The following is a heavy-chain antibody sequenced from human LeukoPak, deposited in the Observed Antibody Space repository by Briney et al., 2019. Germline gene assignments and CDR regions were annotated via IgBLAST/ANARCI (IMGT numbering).Heavy chain of an antibody. Sequence: ASVKVSCKASGYTFTSRAMHWVRQAPGQRLEWMGWINAGNGNTKYSQRFQGRVTITRDTSASTAYMELSSLRSEDTAVYYCARAQRVGWLVLGYWGQGTLVTVSS. V-gene: IGHV1-3*01. J-gene: IGHJ4*02. D-gene: IGHD6-19*01. CDR1: GYTFTSRA. CDR3: ARAQRVGWLVLGY. CDR2: INAGNGNT.